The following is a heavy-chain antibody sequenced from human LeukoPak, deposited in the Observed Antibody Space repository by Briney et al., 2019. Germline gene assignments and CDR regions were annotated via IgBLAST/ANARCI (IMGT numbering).Heavy chain of an antibody. Sequence: GGSLRLSCAASGFTFSDYYMSWIRQAPGKGLEWVSYISSSGSTIYYADSVKGRFTISRDNAKNSLYLQMNSLRAEDTAVYYCARDPPGGQYCSSTSCFFDYRGQGALVTVSS. D-gene: IGHD2-2*01. CDR3: ARDPPGGQYCSSTSCFFDY. CDR2: ISSSGSTI. V-gene: IGHV3-11*01. J-gene: IGHJ4*02. CDR1: GFTFSDYY.